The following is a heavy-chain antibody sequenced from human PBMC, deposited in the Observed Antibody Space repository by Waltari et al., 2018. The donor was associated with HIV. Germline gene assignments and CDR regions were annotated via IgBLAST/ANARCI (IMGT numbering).Heavy chain of an antibody. Sequence: QVQLVESGGGVVQPGGSLSLSCVASGFNFSGYGMHWVHQGPGKGLEWVTFIRYDGSSESYLRSVKGRFTISRDNSKNIVYLQMNSLRPEDTAIYYCSKDLLTNIRGGAFDPWGQGTLVTVSS. D-gene: IGHD3-10*01. CDR3: SKDLLTNIRGGAFDP. J-gene: IGHJ5*02. V-gene: IGHV3-30*02. CDR2: IRYDGSSE. CDR1: GFNFSGYG.